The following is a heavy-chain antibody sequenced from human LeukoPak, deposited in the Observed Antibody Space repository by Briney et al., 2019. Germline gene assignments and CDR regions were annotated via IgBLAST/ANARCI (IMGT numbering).Heavy chain of an antibody. CDR3: AKSALKCIAAAGTWYFDY. D-gene: IGHD6-13*01. Sequence: GGSLRLSCAASGFTFSSYAMSWARQAPGKGLEWVSAISGSGGSTYYADSVKGRFTIAGDNSKNSLYLQMNSLRAEDTAVYYCAKSALKCIAAAGTWYFDYWGQGTLVTVSS. CDR2: ISGSGGST. J-gene: IGHJ4*02. CDR1: GFTFSSYA. V-gene: IGHV3-23*01.